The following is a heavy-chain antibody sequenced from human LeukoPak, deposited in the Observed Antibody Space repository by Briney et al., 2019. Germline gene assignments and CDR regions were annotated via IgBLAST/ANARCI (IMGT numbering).Heavy chain of an antibody. Sequence: ASVKVSCKASGYTFTGYYMHWVRQAPGQGLEWMGWINPNSGGTNYAQKFQGRVTVTRGTSISTAYMELSRLRSDDTAVYYCAREVVVKDAFDIWGQGTMVTVSS. CDR2: INPNSGGT. CDR3: AREVVVKDAFDI. J-gene: IGHJ3*02. D-gene: IGHD2-15*01. CDR1: GYTFTGYY. V-gene: IGHV1-2*02.